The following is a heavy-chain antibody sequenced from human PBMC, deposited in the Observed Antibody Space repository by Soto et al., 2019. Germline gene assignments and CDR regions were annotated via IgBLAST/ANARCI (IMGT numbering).Heavy chain of an antibody. Sequence: GGSLRLSCAASGFTFSSYGMHWVRQAPGKGLEWVAVISYDGSNKYYADSVKGRFTISRDNSKDTLYLQMNSLRAEDTAVYYCAKPQYSSSWQSRAIDYWGQGNLVKVS. J-gene: IGHJ4*02. D-gene: IGHD6-13*01. CDR1: GFTFSSYG. CDR2: ISYDGSNK. CDR3: AKPQYSSSWQSRAIDY. V-gene: IGHV3-30*18.